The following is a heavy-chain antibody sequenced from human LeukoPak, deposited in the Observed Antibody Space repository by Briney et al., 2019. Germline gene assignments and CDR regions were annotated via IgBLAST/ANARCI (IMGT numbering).Heavy chain of an antibody. V-gene: IGHV3-23*01. J-gene: IGHJ4*02. D-gene: IGHD3-9*01. CDR3: AKDTFDYLRYCFDY. Sequence: GGSLRLSCAASGFTFSCYAMNWVRPAPGKGLEWVSTISGTTGSTYYADSVKGRFTISRNNSKNTLYLQMNILRADDTAVYYCAKDTFDYLRYCFDYWGQGTLVTVSS. CDR2: ISGTTGST. CDR1: GFTFSCYA.